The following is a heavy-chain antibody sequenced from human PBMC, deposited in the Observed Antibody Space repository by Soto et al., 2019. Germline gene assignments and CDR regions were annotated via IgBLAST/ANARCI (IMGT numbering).Heavy chain of an antibody. CDR1: GYTFTSYA. J-gene: IGHJ4*02. V-gene: IGHV1-3*01. CDR3: ARGLNGNYWGGQPNFNY. Sequence: ASVKVSCKASGYTFTSYAMHWVRQAPGQRLEWMGWINAGNGNTKYSQKFQGRVTITRDTSASTAYMELSSLRSEDTAVYYCARGLNGNYWGGQPNFNYWGQGTLVTVSS. CDR2: INAGNGNT. D-gene: IGHD1-7*01.